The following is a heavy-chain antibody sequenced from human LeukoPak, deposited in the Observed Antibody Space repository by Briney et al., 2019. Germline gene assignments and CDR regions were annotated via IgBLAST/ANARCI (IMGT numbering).Heavy chain of an antibody. CDR1: GYTFTSYG. D-gene: IGHD3-10*01. V-gene: IGHV1-18*01. CDR2: ISAYNGNT. J-gene: IGHJ4*02. Sequence: ASVKVSCKASGYTFTSYGISWVRQAPGQGLEWMGWISAYNGNTNYAQKLQGRVTMTTDTSTSTAYTELRSLRSDDTAVYYCARITMVRGVIITEEYYFDYWGQGTLVTVSS. CDR3: ARITMVRGVIITEEYYFDY.